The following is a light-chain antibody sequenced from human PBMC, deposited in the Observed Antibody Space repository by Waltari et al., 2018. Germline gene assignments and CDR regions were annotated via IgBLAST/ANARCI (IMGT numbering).Light chain of an antibody. V-gene: IGKV3-20*01. Sequence: NPYTQSPGPLSWSPRGQATLSCRARQSVGGPLAWFQQKPGQAPRLLMYGASIRAPGTPDRFSGSGSGTDFSLTISTLEPEDFAVYYCQHNVRLPATFGQGTKVEIK. J-gene: IGKJ1*01. CDR2: GAS. CDR3: QHNVRLPAT. CDR1: QSVGGP.